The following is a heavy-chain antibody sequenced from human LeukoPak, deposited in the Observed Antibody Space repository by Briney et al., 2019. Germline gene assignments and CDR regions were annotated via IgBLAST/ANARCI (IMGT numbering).Heavy chain of an antibody. D-gene: IGHD6-19*01. J-gene: IGHJ2*01. Sequence: ASETLSLTCTVSGGSISSYYWSWIRQPPGEGLEWIGFISYSGNTNYNPFLTSRVTISVDTSKNQFSLKLSSVTAADTAVYYCARDWAEAPSSGWSYWSFDLWGRGTLVTVSS. V-gene: IGHV4-59*01. CDR2: ISYSGNT. CDR1: GGSISSYY. CDR3: ARDWAEAPSSGWSYWSFDL.